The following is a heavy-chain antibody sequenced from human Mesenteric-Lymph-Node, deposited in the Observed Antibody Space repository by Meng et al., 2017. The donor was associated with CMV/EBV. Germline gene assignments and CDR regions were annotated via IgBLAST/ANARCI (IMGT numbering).Heavy chain of an antibody. Sequence: VYGGSFSGYYWSWNRQPPGKGLEWIGEINHSGSTNYNPSLKSRVTISVDTSKNQFSLKLSSVTAADTAVYYCARGGAYNFGFGLDLWGQGTLVTVSS. CDR1: GGSFSGYY. CDR3: ARGGAYNFGFGLDL. D-gene: IGHD3-10*01. CDR2: INHSGST. V-gene: IGHV4-34*01. J-gene: IGHJ5*02.